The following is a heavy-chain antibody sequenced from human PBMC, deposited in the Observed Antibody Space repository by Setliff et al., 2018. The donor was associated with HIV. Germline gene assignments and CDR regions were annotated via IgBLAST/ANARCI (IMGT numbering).Heavy chain of an antibody. J-gene: IGHJ4*02. CDR2: ISSSGNT. D-gene: IGHD3-9*01. CDR1: GGSISSTSYY. CDR3: AKTIGGYFDIFDN. Sequence: KPSETLSLTCTVSGGSISSTSYYWGWIRQPPGTGLEWIGSISSSGNTYYNPSLKSRVTTSVDTPKNQFSLKLNSVTAADTAVYYCAKTIGGYFDIFDNWGQGTLVTVSS. V-gene: IGHV4-39*01.